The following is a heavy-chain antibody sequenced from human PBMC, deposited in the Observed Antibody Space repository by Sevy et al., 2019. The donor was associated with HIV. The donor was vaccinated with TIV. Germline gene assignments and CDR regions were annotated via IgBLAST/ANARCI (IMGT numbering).Heavy chain of an antibody. CDR3: AKDQGGYNYAPGY. V-gene: IGHV3-30*18. CDR2: ISYDGNIQ. J-gene: IGHJ4*02. Sequence: GGSLRLSCAASGLTFSTYGMHWVRQAPGKGLEWVAVISYDGNIQYYADSVKGRFTVSRDNSKNTLYLQMNSLRAEHSAVYYCAKDQGGYNYAPGYWGQGTLVTVSS. CDR1: GLTFSTYG. D-gene: IGHD5-18*01.